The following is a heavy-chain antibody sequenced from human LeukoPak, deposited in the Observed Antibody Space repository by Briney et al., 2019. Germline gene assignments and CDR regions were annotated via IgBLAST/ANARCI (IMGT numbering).Heavy chain of an antibody. CDR2: INSEGSTT. D-gene: IGHD2-21*02. J-gene: IGHJ3*02. CDR1: GFTFSSSW. V-gene: IGHV3-74*01. CDR3: ARDLGYCGGDCYPFDI. Sequence: GGSLRLSCAASGFTFSSSWMHWVRQAPGKGLVWVSRINSEGSTTSYADSVKGRFTISRDNTKNSLYLQMNSLRAEDTAVYYCARDLGYCGGDCYPFDIWGRGTMVTVTS.